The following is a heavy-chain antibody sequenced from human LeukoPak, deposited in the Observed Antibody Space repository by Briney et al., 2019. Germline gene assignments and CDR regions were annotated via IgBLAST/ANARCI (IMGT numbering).Heavy chain of an antibody. Sequence: PSETLSLTCTVSGGSISSYYWSWIRQPPGKGLEWIGYIYYSGSTNYNPSLKSRVTISVDTSKNQFSLKLSSVTATDTAVYYCARDVGAASGTGLWGQGTLVTVSS. D-gene: IGHD6-25*01. CDR3: ARDVGAASGTGL. CDR1: GGSISSYY. J-gene: IGHJ4*02. V-gene: IGHV4-59*01. CDR2: IYYSGST.